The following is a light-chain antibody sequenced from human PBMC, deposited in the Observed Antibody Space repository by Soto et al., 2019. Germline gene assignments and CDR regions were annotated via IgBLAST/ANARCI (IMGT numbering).Light chain of an antibody. V-gene: IGLV2-14*01. J-gene: IGLJ2*01. Sequence: QSALTQPASVSGSPGQSITISCTGTSSDVGGYNYVSWYQQHPGKAPKLMIYDVSNRPSGVSNRFSGSKSGNTASLTISGHQAEDAADYYCSSYTTSSPLVFGGGTKLTVL. CDR1: SSDVGGYNY. CDR2: DVS. CDR3: SSYTTSSPLV.